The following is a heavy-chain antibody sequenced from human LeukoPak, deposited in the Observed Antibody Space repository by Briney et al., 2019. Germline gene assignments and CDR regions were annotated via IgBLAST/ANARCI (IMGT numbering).Heavy chain of an antibody. CDR3: ARDDYDSSTPYYFDY. D-gene: IGHD3-22*01. J-gene: IGHJ4*02. CDR1: GFTFSTYW. V-gene: IGHV3-7*01. Sequence: QPGGSLRLSCAASGFTFSTYWMTWVRQAPGKGLEWVANIKQDGSEKHYVDSVKGRFTISRDNAKNSLYLQMNSLRAEDTAVYYCARDDYDSSTPYYFDYWGQGILVTVSS. CDR2: IKQDGSEK.